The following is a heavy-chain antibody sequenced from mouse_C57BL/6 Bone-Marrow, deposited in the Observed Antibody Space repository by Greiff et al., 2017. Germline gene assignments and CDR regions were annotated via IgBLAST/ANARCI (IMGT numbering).Heavy chain of an antibody. Sequence: VKLQQPGAELVKPGASVKLSCKASGYNFTSYWINWVKQRPGQGLEWIGYIYPGSGSTNYNEKFKSKATLTVDTSSSTAYMQRSILTSEDSAVYYCARPDSRGFAYWGQGPLVTAAA. J-gene: IGHJ3*01. V-gene: IGHV1-55*01. D-gene: IGHD2-13*01. CDR3: ARPDSRGFAY. CDR2: IYPGSGST. CDR1: GYNFTSYW.